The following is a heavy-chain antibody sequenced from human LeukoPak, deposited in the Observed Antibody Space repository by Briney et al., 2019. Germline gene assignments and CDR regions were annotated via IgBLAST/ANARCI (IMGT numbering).Heavy chain of an antibody. J-gene: IGHJ4*02. CDR1: GFTFSSYW. CDR3: ARAAWQTPGSGYYEGHFDY. Sequence: PGGSLRLSCAASGFTFSSYWMSWVCQAPGKGLEWVAVISYDESNKYYADSVKGRFTISRDNSKNTLYLQMNSLRAEDTAVYYCARAAWQTPGSGYYEGHFDYWGQGALVTVSS. CDR2: ISYDESNK. D-gene: IGHD3-22*01. V-gene: IGHV3-30-3*01.